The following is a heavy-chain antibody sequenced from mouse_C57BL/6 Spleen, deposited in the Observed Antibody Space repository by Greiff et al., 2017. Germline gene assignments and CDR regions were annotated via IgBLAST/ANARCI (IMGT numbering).Heavy chain of an antibody. Sequence: EVQVVESGGGLVKPGGSLKLSCAASGFTFSSYAMSWVRQTPEKRLEWVATISDGGSYTYYPDNVKGRFTISRDNAKNNLYLQMSHLKSEDTAMYYCARENYGSSLYYAMDYWGQGTSVTVSS. CDR3: ARENYGSSLYYAMDY. D-gene: IGHD1-1*01. CDR1: GFTFSSYA. CDR2: ISDGGSYT. V-gene: IGHV5-4*01. J-gene: IGHJ4*01.